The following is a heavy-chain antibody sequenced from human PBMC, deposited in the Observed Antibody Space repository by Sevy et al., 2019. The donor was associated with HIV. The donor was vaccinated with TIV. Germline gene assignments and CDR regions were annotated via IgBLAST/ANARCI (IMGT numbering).Heavy chain of an antibody. CDR2: IVGSGNTI. Sequence: GGSLRLSCAASGFTLSDYYMSWIRQAPGKGLEWVSYIVGSGNTIYYADSVKGRFTISRDNAKNSLYLQMNSLRAEDTAVYYCARTRFPLEQPERDGYFDYWGQGTLVTVSS. D-gene: IGHD2-8*01. J-gene: IGHJ4*02. CDR1: GFTLSDYY. CDR3: ARTRFPLEQPERDGYFDY. V-gene: IGHV3-11*01.